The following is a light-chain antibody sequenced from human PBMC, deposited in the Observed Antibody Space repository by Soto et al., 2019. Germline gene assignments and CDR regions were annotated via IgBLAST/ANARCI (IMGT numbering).Light chain of an antibody. CDR1: QSLLHSNGYNY. Sequence: DIEMTQSPLSLPVTPGEPASISCRSSQSLLHSNGYNYLDWYLQKPGQSPQLLIYLGSNRASGVPDRFSGSGSGTDFTLKISRVEAEDVGVYYCMQTLQTWTFGQGTKVDI. V-gene: IGKV2-28*01. CDR3: MQTLQTWT. J-gene: IGKJ1*01. CDR2: LGS.